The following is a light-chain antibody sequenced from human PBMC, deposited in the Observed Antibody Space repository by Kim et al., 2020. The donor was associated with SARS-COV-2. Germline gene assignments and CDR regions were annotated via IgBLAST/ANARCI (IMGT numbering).Light chain of an antibody. Sequence: GQSITISCTGTSYDVGPYNYVSWYQQHPGKAPRLMIYDVSNRPSGISNRFSGSKSGNTASLTISGLQAEDEAHYYCSSYTTTSSYVFGTGTKVTVL. V-gene: IGLV2-14*03. CDR2: DVS. J-gene: IGLJ1*01. CDR1: SYDVGPYNY. CDR3: SSYTTTSSYV.